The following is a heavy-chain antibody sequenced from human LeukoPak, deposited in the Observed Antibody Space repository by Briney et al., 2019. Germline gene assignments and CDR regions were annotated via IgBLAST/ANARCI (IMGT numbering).Heavy chain of an antibody. CDR3: AKDDAWLQFND. CDR1: GFTFSGFG. D-gene: IGHD5-24*01. V-gene: IGHV3-30*18. CDR2: ISYDGSNK. Sequence: QSGGSLRLSCVASGFTFSGFGMHWVRQAPGKGLEWVAVISYDGSNKYYADSMKGRITISRDNSENTVYLHMRSLRAGDTAVYFCAKDDAWLQFNDWGQGTLVTVSS. J-gene: IGHJ4*02.